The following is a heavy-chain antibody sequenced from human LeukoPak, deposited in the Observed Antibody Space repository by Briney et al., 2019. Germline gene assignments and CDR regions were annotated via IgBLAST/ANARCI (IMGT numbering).Heavy chain of an antibody. CDR1: GGTFSSYA. V-gene: IGHV1-69*13. J-gene: IGHJ5*02. CDR3: ARDGDIQLGCWFDP. D-gene: IGHD5-18*01. Sequence: ASVKVSCKASGGTFSSYAISWVRQAPGQGLEWMGGIIPIFGTANYAQKFQGRVTITADESTSTAYMELSSLRSDDTAVYYCARDGDIQLGCWFDPWGQGTLVTVSS. CDR2: IIPIFGTA.